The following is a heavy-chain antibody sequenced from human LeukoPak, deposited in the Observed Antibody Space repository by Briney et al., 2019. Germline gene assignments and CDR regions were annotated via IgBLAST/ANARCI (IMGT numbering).Heavy chain of an antibody. CDR1: GFTFSRYG. D-gene: IGHD4-23*01. V-gene: IGHV3-64*01. CDR3: ARGIRWASDY. J-gene: IGHJ4*02. CDR2: ITSNGGTT. Sequence: GGSLRLPCAASGFTFSRYGMVWVRQATGKGLEYVSGITSNGGTTYYGNSVKGRFTISRDNSKDTLYLQMGSLRTEDMAVYYCARGIRWASDYWGQGTLVTVAS.